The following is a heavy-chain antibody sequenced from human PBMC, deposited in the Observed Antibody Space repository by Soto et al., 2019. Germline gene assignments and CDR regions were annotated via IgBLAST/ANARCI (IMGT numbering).Heavy chain of an antibody. CDR2: ISSSSSTI. J-gene: IGHJ6*02. V-gene: IGHV3-48*02. CDR1: GFTFSSYS. Sequence: GGSLRLSCAASGFTFSSYSMNWVRQAPGKGLEWVSYISSSSSTIYYADSVKGRFTISRDNAKNSLYLQMNSLRDEDTAVYYCARDLGRDIVATIPYYYGMGVWGQGTTVTVSS. CDR3: ARDLGRDIVATIPYYYGMGV. D-gene: IGHD5-12*01.